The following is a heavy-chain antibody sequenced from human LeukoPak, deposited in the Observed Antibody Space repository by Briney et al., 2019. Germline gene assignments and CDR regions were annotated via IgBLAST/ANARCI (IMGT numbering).Heavy chain of an antibody. V-gene: IGHV1-69*02. Sequence: SVTVSFKASGGTFSGHTFSWVRHSPGQGLEWMGRIIPILNIANYAQKFQGRVTITADKSTSTDYKDLSRPTSEDTAVYYCARGGQLSTGAYFDYWGQGTLVTIAS. CDR1: GGTFSGHT. D-gene: IGHD6-6*01. J-gene: IGHJ4*02. CDR2: IIPILNIA. CDR3: ARGGQLSTGAYFDY.